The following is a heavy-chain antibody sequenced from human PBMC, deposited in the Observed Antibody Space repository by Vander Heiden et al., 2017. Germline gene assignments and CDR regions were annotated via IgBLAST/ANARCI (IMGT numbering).Heavy chain of an antibody. Sequence: EVQLLESGGGLVQPGGALRLSCAASGFPFSSYAMSWVRQAPGKGLEWVSAISGSGGSTYYADSVKGRFTISRDNSKNTLYLQMNSLRAEDTAVYYCAKIPGSIAAAGLFDYWGQGTLVTVSS. D-gene: IGHD6-13*01. CDR3: AKIPGSIAAAGLFDY. CDR2: ISGSGGST. CDR1: GFPFSSYA. J-gene: IGHJ4*02. V-gene: IGHV3-23*01.